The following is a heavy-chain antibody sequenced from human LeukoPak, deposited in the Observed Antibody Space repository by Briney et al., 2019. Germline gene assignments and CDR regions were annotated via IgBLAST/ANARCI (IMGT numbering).Heavy chain of an antibody. D-gene: IGHD3-16*01. Sequence: GGSLRLSCAASGFTFDDYAMHWVRQAPGKGLEWVSAISWNSGSIGYADSVKGRFTISRDNAKNSLYLQMNSLRTEDTALYFCSQGHPYDLGASYLDYCVQGTLKTVSS. V-gene: IGHV3-9*01. CDR2: ISWNSGSI. J-gene: IGHJ4*02. CDR1: GFTFDDYA. CDR3: SQGHPYDLGASYLDY.